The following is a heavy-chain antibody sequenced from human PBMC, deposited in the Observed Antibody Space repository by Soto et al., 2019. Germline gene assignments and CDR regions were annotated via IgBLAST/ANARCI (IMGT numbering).Heavy chain of an antibody. CDR3: AKDLHYSSGAIYGMDV. D-gene: IGHD6-19*01. CDR2: ISWNSGYI. CDR1: GFTFDDYG. V-gene: IGHV3-9*01. J-gene: IGHJ6*02. Sequence: GGSLRLSCAASGFTFDDYGMHWVRQAPGKGLEWVSGISWNSGYIGYADSVKGRFTISRDNAKNSLYLQMNSLRAEDTALYYCAKDLHYSSGAIYGMDVWGQGTTVTVSS.